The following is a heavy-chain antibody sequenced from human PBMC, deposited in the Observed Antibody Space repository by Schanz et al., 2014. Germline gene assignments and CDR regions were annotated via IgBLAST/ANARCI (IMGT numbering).Heavy chain of an antibody. D-gene: IGHD4-17*01. CDR2: ISAQTGDT. CDR3: ARDHVATTDYDYCVYCLDV. V-gene: IGHV1-18*01. J-gene: IGHJ6*04. Sequence: VQSVHSGTEVQKLGASVKVSCQTSGYTFTAYGINWVRQAPGQGLEWIGWISAQTGDTRYAQKMQGRVTMTRDVSSTTAFLELRSLRYIDTAVYYGARDHVATTDYDYCVYCLDVWATGITVIVSS. CDR1: GYTFTAYG.